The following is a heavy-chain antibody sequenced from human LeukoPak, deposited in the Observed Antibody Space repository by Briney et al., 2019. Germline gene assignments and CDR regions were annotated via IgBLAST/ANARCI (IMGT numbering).Heavy chain of an antibody. D-gene: IGHD6-25*01. CDR2: ISSSSSYI. J-gene: IGHJ4*02. V-gene: IGHV3-21*01. CDR3: ARTTGTSSGPTKG. CDR1: GFTFSSYA. Sequence: GGSLRLSCAASGFTFSSYAMSWVRQAPGKGLEWVSSISSSSSYIYYADSVKGRFNISRDNAKNSLYLQITSLRAEDTAVYYCARTTGTSSGPTKGWGQGTLVTVSS.